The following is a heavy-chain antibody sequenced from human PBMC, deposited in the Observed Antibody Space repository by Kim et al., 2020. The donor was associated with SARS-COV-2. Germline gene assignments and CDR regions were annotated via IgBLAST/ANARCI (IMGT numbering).Heavy chain of an antibody. J-gene: IGHJ4*02. V-gene: IGHV3-7*01. Sequence: GGSLRLSCAASGFTFSSYWMSWVRQAPGKGLEWVANIKQDGSEKYYVDSVKGRFTISRDNAKNSLYLQMNSLRAEDTAVYYCARMDFTMIVRPYYFDYWGQGTLVTVSS. CDR2: IKQDGSEK. CDR1: GFTFSSYW. D-gene: IGHD3-22*01. CDR3: ARMDFTMIVRPYYFDY.